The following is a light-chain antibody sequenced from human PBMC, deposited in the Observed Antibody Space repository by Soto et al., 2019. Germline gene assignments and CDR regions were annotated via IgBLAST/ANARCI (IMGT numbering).Light chain of an antibody. V-gene: IGKV3-11*01. CDR1: QSVSSY. CDR3: QQRSNWPPLT. CDR2: DAS. J-gene: IGKJ4*01. Sequence: EIVLTQSPATLSLSPGERATLSCRASQSVSSYLAWYQQKPGQAPRLLIYDASNRATGIPARFSGSRSGTDFTLTIRSLEPEDFAVYYCQQRSNWPPLTFGGGTKVEIK.